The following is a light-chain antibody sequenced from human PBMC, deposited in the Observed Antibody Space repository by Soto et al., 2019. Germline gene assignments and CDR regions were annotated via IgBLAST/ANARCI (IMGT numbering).Light chain of an antibody. V-gene: IGKV1-5*03. CDR2: KAS. CDR1: QSISSR. Sequence: DIQMTQSPSTLSASVGDRITITCRASQSISSRLAWYQQKPGKAPKLLIYKASSLESGVPSRFSGSDSGTEFTLTISSLQPDDFATYYCQQYNSYSRTFGQGTKVEIK. J-gene: IGKJ1*01. CDR3: QQYNSYSRT.